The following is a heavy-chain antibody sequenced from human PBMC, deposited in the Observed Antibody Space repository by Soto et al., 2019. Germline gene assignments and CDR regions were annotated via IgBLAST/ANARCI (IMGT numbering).Heavy chain of an antibody. Sequence: QVQLVESGGGLVKPGGSLRLSCVASGFTLSDYYMSWIRQAPGKGPEWVSHISGSGNTIDYADSVKGRFTISRDNAKNSLLLQMNSLRDDDTAVFYCARGRYALDYWGQGTRVTVSS. V-gene: IGHV3-11*01. D-gene: IGHD3-16*01. J-gene: IGHJ4*02. CDR3: ARGRYALDY. CDR1: GFTLSDYY. CDR2: ISGSGNTI.